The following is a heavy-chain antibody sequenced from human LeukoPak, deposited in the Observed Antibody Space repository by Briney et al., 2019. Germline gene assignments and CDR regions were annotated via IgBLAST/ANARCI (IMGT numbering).Heavy chain of an antibody. CDR3: AKGGVGSYLGYNWFDP. J-gene: IGHJ5*02. CDR2: ISWNSGSI. Sequence: PGRSLRLSCAASGFTFDNYAMHWVRHAPGKGLEWVSGISWNSGSIGYADSVKGRFTISRDNAKNSLYLQMNSLRAEDTAVYYCAKGGVGSYLGYNWFDPWGQGTLVTVSS. CDR1: GFTFDNYA. V-gene: IGHV3-9*01. D-gene: IGHD1-26*01.